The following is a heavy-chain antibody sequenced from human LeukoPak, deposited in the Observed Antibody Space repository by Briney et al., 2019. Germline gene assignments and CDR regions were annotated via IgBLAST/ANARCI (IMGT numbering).Heavy chain of an antibody. V-gene: IGHV1-69*13. CDR3: ARFSVAGLDS. CDR2: IIPIFGSA. CDR1: GGTFSGYA. D-gene: IGHD6-6*01. J-gene: IGHJ4*02. Sequence: ASVKVSCKASGGTFSGYAISWVRQAPGQGLERMGGIIPIFGSANYAQKFQGRVTITADESTSTAYMELSSLRSEDTAVYYCARFSVAGLDSRGQGTLVTVSP.